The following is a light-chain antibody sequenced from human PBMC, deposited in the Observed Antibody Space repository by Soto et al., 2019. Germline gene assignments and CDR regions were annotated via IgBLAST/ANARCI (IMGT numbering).Light chain of an antibody. J-gene: IGKJ1*01. Sequence: EIVMTQSPATLSVSPGQGATLSCRASQSVSGKLAWYQHQPGQTHRLLIYDASTRATGIPARFSGSGSGTDFTLTISSLQSEDFAVYYCQQYNDWPWTFGPGTKVEIK. CDR3: QQYNDWPWT. V-gene: IGKV3-15*01. CDR2: DAS. CDR1: QSVSGK.